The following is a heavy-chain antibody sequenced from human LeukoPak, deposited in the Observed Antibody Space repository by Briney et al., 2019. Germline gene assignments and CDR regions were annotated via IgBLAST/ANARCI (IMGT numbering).Heavy chain of an antibody. CDR1: GGSISSGGYY. CDR3: ARASSADTGRGLDY. CDR2: IYTSGST. J-gene: IGHJ4*02. Sequence: PSETLSLTCTVSGGSISSGGYYWSWIRQPAGKGLEWIGRIYTSGSTNYNPSLKSRVTMSVDTSKNQISLRLSSVTATDTAMYYCARASSADTGRGLDYWGQGTLVSVSS. D-gene: IGHD6-19*01. V-gene: IGHV4-61*02.